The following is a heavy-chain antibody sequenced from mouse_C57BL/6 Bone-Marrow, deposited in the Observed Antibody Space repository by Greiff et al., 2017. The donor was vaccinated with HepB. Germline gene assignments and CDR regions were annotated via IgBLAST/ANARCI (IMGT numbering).Heavy chain of an antibody. CDR3: ARSSDYVAPDWYFDV. V-gene: IGHV1-9*01. CDR1: GYTFTGYW. J-gene: IGHJ1*03. CDR2: ILPGSGST. Sequence: QVQLKESGAELMKPGASVKLSCKATGYTFTGYWIEWVKQRPGHGLEWIGEILPGSGSTNYNEKFKGKATFTADTSSNTAYMQLSSLTTEDSAIYYCARSSDYVAPDWYFDVWGTGTTVTVSS. D-gene: IGHD2-13*01.